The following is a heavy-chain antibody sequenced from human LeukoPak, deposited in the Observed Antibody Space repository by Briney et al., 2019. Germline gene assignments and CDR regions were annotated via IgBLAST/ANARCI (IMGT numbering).Heavy chain of an antibody. D-gene: IGHD3-10*01. CDR1: GVSFSGYY. V-gene: IGHV4-34*01. J-gene: IGHJ6*02. Sequence: SETLSLTCAVYGVSFSGYYWSWIRQPPGKGLEWIGEINHSGSTNYNPSLKSRVTISVDTSKNQFSLKLSSVTAADTAVYYCARGRGIRSYYYGSGSRKEFVYGMDVWGQGTTVTVSS. CDR3: ARGRGIRSYYYGSGSRKEFVYGMDV. CDR2: INHSGST.